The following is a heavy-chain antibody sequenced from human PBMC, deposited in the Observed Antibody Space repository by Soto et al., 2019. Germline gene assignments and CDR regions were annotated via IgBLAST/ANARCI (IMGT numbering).Heavy chain of an antibody. V-gene: IGHV3-23*01. CDR1: GFTFSNYA. CDR3: AKDGLLLWFGETYNWFDP. CDR2: ISGTGGST. J-gene: IGHJ5*02. Sequence: PGGSLRLSCAASGFTFSNYALSWVRQAPGKGLEWVSAISGTGGSTYYADSVKGRFTISRDNSKNTLYLQMNSLRAEDTAVYYCAKDGLLLWFGETYNWFDPWGQGTLVTVSS. D-gene: IGHD3-10*01.